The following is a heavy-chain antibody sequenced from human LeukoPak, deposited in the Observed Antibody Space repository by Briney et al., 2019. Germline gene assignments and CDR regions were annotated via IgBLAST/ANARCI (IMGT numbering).Heavy chain of an antibody. Sequence: GGSLRLSCAASGFTFSTYGMHWVRQAPGKGLEWVAVISYHGSDKYYADSVKGRFTISRDNSKNTLYLQMNSLRAEDTAVYYCVRGSLASGVVVYYYYYPDVWAKGPRSPSP. CDR3: VRGSLASGVVVYYYYYPDV. CDR1: GFTFSTYG. J-gene: IGHJ6*03. D-gene: IGHD3-3*01. V-gene: IGHV3-30*03. CDR2: ISYHGSDK.